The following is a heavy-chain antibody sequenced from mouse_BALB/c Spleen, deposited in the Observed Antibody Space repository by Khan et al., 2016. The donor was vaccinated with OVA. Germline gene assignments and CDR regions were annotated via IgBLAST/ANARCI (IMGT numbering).Heavy chain of an antibody. Sequence: EVQLQESGGDLVKPGGSLKLSCAASGFTFSSYSMSWVRQTPDKRLEWIASISSGGDYTYYPHSVKGRFTISRDNAKNTLYLQMSDLKSEDTAMYYCADHLPGAFAYWGQGTLVTVSA. D-gene: IGHD4-1*01. J-gene: IGHJ3*01. CDR2: ISSGGDYT. V-gene: IGHV5-6*01. CDR3: ADHLPGAFAY. CDR1: GFTFSSYS.